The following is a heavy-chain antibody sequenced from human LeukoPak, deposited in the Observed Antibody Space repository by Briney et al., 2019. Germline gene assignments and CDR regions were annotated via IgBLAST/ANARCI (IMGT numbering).Heavy chain of an antibody. Sequence: GGSLRLSCAASGFTFSTYAVNWVRQAPGKGLEWVSAISSSGGTTYYADSVKGRFSISRDNSKNTVYLQMNSLRAEDTAVYYCAKDHTPIPTSIYFDYWGQGTLVTVSS. CDR1: GFTFSTYA. CDR3: AKDHTPIPTSIYFDY. D-gene: IGHD3-9*01. J-gene: IGHJ4*02. V-gene: IGHV3-23*01. CDR2: ISSSGGTT.